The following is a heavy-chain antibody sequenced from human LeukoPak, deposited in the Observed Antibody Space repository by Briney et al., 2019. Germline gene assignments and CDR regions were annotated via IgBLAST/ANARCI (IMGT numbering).Heavy chain of an antibody. J-gene: IGHJ6*02. V-gene: IGHV3-23*01. D-gene: IGHD5-24*01. CDR1: GFTFSTYA. CDR2: ISGDGVHK. Sequence: GGSLRLSCAASGFTFSTYAMAWVGPAPGQGTEWGSGISGDGVHKYYPDSMRGRVTISRDNSRNTVFLHMSGLRVEDTAVYFCAKALRTDGFNYEKGLDVWGLGTTVTVSS. CDR3: AKALRTDGFNYEKGLDV.